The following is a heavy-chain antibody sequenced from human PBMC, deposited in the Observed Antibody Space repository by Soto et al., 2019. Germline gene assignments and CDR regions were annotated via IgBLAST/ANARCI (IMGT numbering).Heavy chain of an antibody. CDR2: IYYSGST. J-gene: IGHJ4*02. Sequence: PSETLSLTCTVSGGSISSYYWSWIRQPPGKGLEWIGYIYYSGSTNYNPSLKSRVTISVDTSKNQFSLKLSSVTAADTAAYFCAREGGESSDGLYYFDSWGQGSLVTVSS. D-gene: IGHD3-16*01. CDR3: AREGGESSDGLYYFDS. CDR1: GGSISSYY. V-gene: IGHV4-59*12.